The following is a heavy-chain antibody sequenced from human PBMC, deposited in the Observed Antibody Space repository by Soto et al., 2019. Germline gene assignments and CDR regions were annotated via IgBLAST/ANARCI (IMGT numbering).Heavy chain of an antibody. CDR1: GFTFSSYA. J-gene: IGHJ6*02. V-gene: IGHV3-23*01. Sequence: EVQLLESGGGLVQPGGSLRLSCAASGFTFSSYAMTWVRQAPGKGLGWVSSISGSGDSAYYADSVKGRFTISRDNSKNTLYLQMSSLRAEDTAVYYCAKEGYFGYYYGLDVWGQGTTVTVSS. CDR2: ISGSGDSA. D-gene: IGHD3-9*01. CDR3: AKEGYFGYYYGLDV.